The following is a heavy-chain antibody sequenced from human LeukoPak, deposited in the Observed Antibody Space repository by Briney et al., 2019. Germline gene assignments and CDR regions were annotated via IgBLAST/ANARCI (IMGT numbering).Heavy chain of an antibody. CDR2: IYYRGST. CDR3: ARVGYSSGWYNWFDP. J-gene: IGHJ5*02. V-gene: IGHV4-59*01. Sequence: SETLSLTCTASAAPISPDYWRWIRQPPGKGLERIGYIYYRGSTNYNPSLKSRVTISVDTSKNQFSLKLSSVTAADTAVYYCARVGYSSGWYNWFDPWGQGTLVTVSS. D-gene: IGHD6-19*01. CDR1: AAPISPDY.